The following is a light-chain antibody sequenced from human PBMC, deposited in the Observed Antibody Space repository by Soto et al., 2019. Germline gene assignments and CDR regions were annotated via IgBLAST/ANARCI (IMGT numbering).Light chain of an antibody. CDR1: QSISSY. CDR2: DAS. J-gene: IGKJ1*01. CDR3: QQRSDWPPWT. V-gene: IGKV3-11*01. Sequence: EIVLTQSPATLSLSPGEGATLSCRASQSISSYLAWYQQKPGQAPRLLIYDASSRATGIPARFSGSGSGTDFTLNISSLEPEDFAVSYCQQRSDWPPWTFGQGTKVEIK.